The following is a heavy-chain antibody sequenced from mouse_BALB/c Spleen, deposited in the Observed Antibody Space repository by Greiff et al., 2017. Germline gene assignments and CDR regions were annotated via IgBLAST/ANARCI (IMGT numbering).Heavy chain of an antibody. CDR2: ISSGGGST. CDR3: ARSFTRAFAY. Sequence: EVKLVESGGGLVKPGGSLKLSCAASGFAFSSYDMSWVRQTPEKRLEWVAYISSGGGSTYYPDTVKGRFTISRDNAKNTLYLQMSSLKSEDTAMYYCARSFTRAFAYWGQGTLVTVSA. CDR1: GFAFSSYD. D-gene: IGHD3-1*01. J-gene: IGHJ3*01. V-gene: IGHV5-12-1*01.